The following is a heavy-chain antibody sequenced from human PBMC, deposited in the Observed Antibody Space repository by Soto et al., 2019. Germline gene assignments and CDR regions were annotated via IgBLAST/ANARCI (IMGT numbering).Heavy chain of an antibody. J-gene: IGHJ4*02. CDR2: SRNKGIGYTP. CDR1: GLTLSDHY. V-gene: IGHV3-72*01. CDR3: ARGAPPFDD. Sequence: EVQLVQSGGGLVQPGGSLRLSCAASGLTLSDHYMDWVRQTPGKGLEWIGRSRNKGIGYTPEYAASVKGRFTISRDDSKTSLYLQMNSLRTDDTAVYYCARGAPPFDDWGQGTLVTVSS.